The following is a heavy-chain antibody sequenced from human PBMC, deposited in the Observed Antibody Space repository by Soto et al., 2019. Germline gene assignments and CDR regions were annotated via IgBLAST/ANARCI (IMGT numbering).Heavy chain of an antibody. J-gene: IGHJ6*02. CDR1: GGSFSGYY. CDR2: INHSGST. D-gene: IGHD3-9*01. CDR3: ARGKPYYDILTGYYKGYYYYGMDV. V-gene: IGHV4-34*01. Sequence: ETLSLTCAVYGGSFSGYYWSWIRQPPGKGLEWIGEINHSGSTNYNPSLKSRVTISVDTSKNQFSLKLSSVTAADTALYYCARGKPYYDILTGYYKGYYYYGMDVWGQGTTVTVSS.